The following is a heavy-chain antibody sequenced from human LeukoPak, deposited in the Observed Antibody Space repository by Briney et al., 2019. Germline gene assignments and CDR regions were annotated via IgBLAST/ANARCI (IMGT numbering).Heavy chain of an antibody. V-gene: IGHV3-7*04. Sequence: GGSLRLSCSASGFTFSIYPMHWVRQAPGRGLEWVANIKHDGSEKFYVDSVRGRFTISRDNAKNSLYLQLNSLRAEDTALYYCARITGIEAAGDYWGQGTLVTVSS. CDR2: IKHDGSEK. CDR3: ARITGIEAAGDY. D-gene: IGHD6-13*01. J-gene: IGHJ4*02. CDR1: GFTFSIYP.